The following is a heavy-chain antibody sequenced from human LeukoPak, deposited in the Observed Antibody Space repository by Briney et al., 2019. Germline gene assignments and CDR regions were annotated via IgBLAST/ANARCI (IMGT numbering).Heavy chain of an antibody. CDR3: SFYVWGSYRYFDY. D-gene: IGHD3-16*02. CDR1: GFTFSSYS. Sequence: AGSLRLSCAASGFTFSSYSMNWVRQAPGKGLEWVSSISSSSSYIYYADSVKGRFTISRDNAKNSLYLQMNSLRAEDTAVYYCSFYVWGSYRYFDYWGQGTLVTVSS. CDR2: ISSSSSYI. V-gene: IGHV3-21*01. J-gene: IGHJ4*02.